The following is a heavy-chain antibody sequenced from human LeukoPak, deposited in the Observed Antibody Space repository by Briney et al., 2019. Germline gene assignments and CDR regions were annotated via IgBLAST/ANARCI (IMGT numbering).Heavy chain of an antibody. CDR2: IIPIFGTA. CDR1: GYTFTGYY. J-gene: IGHJ5*02. V-gene: IGHV1-69*06. D-gene: IGHD3-16*01. Sequence: ASVKVSCKASGYTFTGYYMHWVRQAPGQGLEWMGGIIPIFGTANYAQKFQGRVTITADKSTSTAYMELSSLRSEDTAVYYCARVGKYNWFDPWGQGTLVTVSS. CDR3: ARVGKYNWFDP.